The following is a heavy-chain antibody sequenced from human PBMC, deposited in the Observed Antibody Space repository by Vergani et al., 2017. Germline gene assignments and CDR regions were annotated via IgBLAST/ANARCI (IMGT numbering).Heavy chain of an antibody. D-gene: IGHD3-22*01. CDR3: TTDLGYYDSSGYYYVNWAEYFQH. V-gene: IGHV3-23*01. CDR2: ISGSGGFT. J-gene: IGHJ1*01. Sequence: EVQLLESGGNLVQPGGSLRLSCAASGFTFTNFAMTWVRQAPGEGLEWVSGISGSGGFTYYADSVKGRFTISRDNAKNSLYLDMSSLRAEDTAVYYCTTDLGYYDSSGYYYVNWAEYFQHWGQGTLVTVSS. CDR1: GFTFTNFA.